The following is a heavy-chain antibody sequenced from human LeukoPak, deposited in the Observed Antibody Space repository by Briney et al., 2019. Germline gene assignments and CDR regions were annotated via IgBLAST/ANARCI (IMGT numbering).Heavy chain of an antibody. D-gene: IGHD3-10*01. CDR3: AREDGSGSYYDY. J-gene: IGHJ4*02. Sequence: SETLSLTCTVSGGSISSYYWGWIRQPPGKGLEWIGYIYYSGSTNYNPSLKSRVTISVDTSKNQFSLKLSSVTAADTAVYYCAREDGSGSYYDYWGQGTLVTVSS. V-gene: IGHV4-59*01. CDR2: IYYSGST. CDR1: GGSISSYY.